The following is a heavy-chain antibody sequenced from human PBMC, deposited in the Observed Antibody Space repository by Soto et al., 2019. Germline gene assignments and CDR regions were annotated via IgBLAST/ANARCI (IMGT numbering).Heavy chain of an antibody. Sequence: EVQLVESGGGLVKPGGSLRLSCAASGFSFSNAWMNWVRQAPGKGLEWVGRIKRKIDGEATDYAGPVKGRFTVFRDDSKSALYLQMHSLKGDDTAVYYCTTGSVEGVWGQGTTVTVS. CDR2: IKRKIDGEAT. V-gene: IGHV3-15*07. CDR3: TTGSVEGV. CDR1: GFSFSNAW. J-gene: IGHJ6*02. D-gene: IGHD2-15*01.